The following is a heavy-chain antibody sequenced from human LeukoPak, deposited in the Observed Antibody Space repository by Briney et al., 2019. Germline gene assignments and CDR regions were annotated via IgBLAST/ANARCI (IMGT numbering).Heavy chain of an antibody. J-gene: IGHJ4*02. CDR1: GFTFSNYA. Sequence: GGSLRLSCAAFGFTFSNYAMHWVRQAPGKGPEWLAVTSYDGSDKNYADSVKGRFTISRDNSKNTLYLHMNSLRAEDTAVYYCAKDKAESYLFDYWGQGTLVTVSP. V-gene: IGHV3-30*18. CDR2: TSYDGSDK. D-gene: IGHD3-16*02. CDR3: AKDKAESYLFDY.